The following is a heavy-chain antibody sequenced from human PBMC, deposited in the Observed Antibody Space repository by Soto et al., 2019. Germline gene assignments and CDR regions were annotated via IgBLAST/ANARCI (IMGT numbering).Heavy chain of an antibody. D-gene: IGHD6-13*01. CDR1: GFTFSGYW. CDR3: ARAPYINAWYRFDL. J-gene: IGHJ4*02. V-gene: IGHV3-7*03. CDR2: IKHDGSVK. Sequence: GGSLRLSCEASGFTFSGYWMSGVRQAPGKGLEWVADIKHDGSVKFYVDSVKGRFTISRGNAKKLLYLQMSGLRAEDTALYYCARAPYINAWYRFDLWGQGALVTVSS.